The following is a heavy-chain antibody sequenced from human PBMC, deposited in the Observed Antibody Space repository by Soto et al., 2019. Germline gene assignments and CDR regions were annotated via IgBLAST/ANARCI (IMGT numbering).Heavy chain of an antibody. Sequence: VASVKVSCKASGYTFTSYGISWVRQAPGQGLEWMGWISAYNGNTKYAQKLQGRVTMTTDTSTSTAYMELRSLRSDDTAVYYCARVRYCSGGRCADYYGVDVWGPGTTVTVSS. CDR2: ISAYNGNT. V-gene: IGHV1-18*01. CDR1: GYTFTSYG. D-gene: IGHD2-15*01. J-gene: IGHJ6*02. CDR3: ARVRYCSGGRCADYYGVDV.